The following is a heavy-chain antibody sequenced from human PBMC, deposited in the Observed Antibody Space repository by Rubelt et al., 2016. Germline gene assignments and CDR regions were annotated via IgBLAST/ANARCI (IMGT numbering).Heavy chain of an antibody. V-gene: IGHV3-48*02. CDR2: ISSSSSTI. D-gene: IGHD3/OR15-3a*01. CDR1: GFTFSSYS. CDR3: ARADSWTGTGYYGMDV. Sequence: EVQLVESGGGLVQPGGSLRLSCAASGFTFSSYSMNWVRQAPGKGLEWVSYISSSSSTIYYADFVKGRFTISRDNAKNSLYRQVNSLRDEDTAVYYCARADSWTGTGYYGMDVWGQGTTVTVSS. J-gene: IGHJ6*02.